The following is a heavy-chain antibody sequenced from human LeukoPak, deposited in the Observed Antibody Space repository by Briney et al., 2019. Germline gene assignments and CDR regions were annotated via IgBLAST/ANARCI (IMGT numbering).Heavy chain of an antibody. J-gene: IGHJ4*02. V-gene: IGHV3-30*18. D-gene: IGHD5-12*01. CDR2: ISYDGSNK. CDR3: AKDLADIVATITGYFDY. CDR1: GFTFSSYG. Sequence: PGRSLRLSCAASGFTFSSYGMHWVRQAPGKGLEWVAVISYDGSNKYYADSVKGRFTISRDNSKNTLYLQMNSLRAEDTAVYYCAKDLADIVATITGYFDYWGQGTLVTVS.